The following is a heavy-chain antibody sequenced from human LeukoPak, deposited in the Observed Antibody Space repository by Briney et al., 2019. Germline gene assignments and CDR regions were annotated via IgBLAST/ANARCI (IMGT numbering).Heavy chain of an antibody. CDR2: INHSTST. D-gene: IGHD2-15*01. Sequence: SETLSLTCAVYCGSFSGYYWSCIRQPPGKGLEGSVEINHSTSTNYNPTLKSRVTISVDKSKNQFSLKLSSATAAATDVYYCARDISALAATPSWFDPWGQGTLVTVSS. CDR1: CGSFSGYY. V-gene: IGHV4-34*01. J-gene: IGHJ5*02. CDR3: ARDISALAATPSWFDP.